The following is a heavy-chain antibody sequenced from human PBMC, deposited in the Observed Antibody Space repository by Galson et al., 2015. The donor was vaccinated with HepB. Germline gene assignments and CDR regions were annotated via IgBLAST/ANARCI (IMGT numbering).Heavy chain of an antibody. V-gene: IGHV1-2*02. CDR1: GYTFTGYY. Sequence: SVKVSCKASGYTFTGYYMHWVRQAPGQGLEWMGWINPNSGGTNYAQKFQGRVTMTRDTSISTAYMELSRLRSDDTALYYCARGLNYVWGSYRHYYFDYWGQGTLVTVSS. J-gene: IGHJ4*02. D-gene: IGHD3-16*02. CDR2: INPNSGGT. CDR3: ARGLNYVWGSYRHYYFDY.